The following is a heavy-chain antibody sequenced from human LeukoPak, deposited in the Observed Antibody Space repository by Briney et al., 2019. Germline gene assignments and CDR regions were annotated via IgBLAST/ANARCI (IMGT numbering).Heavy chain of an antibody. J-gene: IGHJ4*02. CDR3: ARVYSANGYGSGYYDY. CDR1: GFTFSTYA. Sequence: GGSLRLSCTGSGFTFSTYAMSWVRQAPGKGLEWVSAITSTSNHINYADSVKGRFTISRDSANNSLYLQMNSLRAEDTAVYYCARVYSANGYGSGYYDYWGQGTLVTVSS. D-gene: IGHD3-10*01. CDR2: ITSTSNHI. V-gene: IGHV3-21*01.